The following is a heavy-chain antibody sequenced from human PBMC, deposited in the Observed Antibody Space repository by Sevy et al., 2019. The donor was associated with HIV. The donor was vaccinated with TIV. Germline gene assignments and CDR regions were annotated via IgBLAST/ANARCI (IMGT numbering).Heavy chain of an antibody. CDR1: GFTLSSYW. V-gene: IGHV3-74*01. CDR3: ARDGTVVVPAAMGWDYYYYGMDV. CDR2: INSDGSST. J-gene: IGHJ6*02. D-gene: IGHD2-2*01. Sequence: GGSLRLSCAASGFTLSSYWMHWVRQAPGKGLVWVSRINSDGSSTSYADSGKGRFTISRDNAKNTLYLQMNSLRAEDTAVYYCARDGTVVVPAAMGWDYYYYGMDVWGQGTTVTVSS.